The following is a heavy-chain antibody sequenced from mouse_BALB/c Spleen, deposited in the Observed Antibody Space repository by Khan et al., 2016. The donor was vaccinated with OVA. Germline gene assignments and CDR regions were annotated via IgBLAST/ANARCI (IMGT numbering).Heavy chain of an antibody. Sequence: VQLQQSGPELVKPGASVKISCKASGYSFTGYFMNWVMQSHGKSLEWIGRINPHIGETFYNPKFKGKATLTADESSRTAHMELRSLASEDSAVYYCARIYGSDFDYWGQGTTLTVSS. V-gene: IGHV1-20*02. CDR2: INPHIGET. CDR3: ARIYGSDFDY. J-gene: IGHJ2*01. CDR1: GYSFTGYF. D-gene: IGHD1-1*01.